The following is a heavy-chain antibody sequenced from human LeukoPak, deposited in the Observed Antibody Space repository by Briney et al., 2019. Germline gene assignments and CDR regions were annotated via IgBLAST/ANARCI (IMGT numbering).Heavy chain of an antibody. Sequence: GSLRLSCAASGFTFSSYWMSWVRQAPGKGLEWVANIKKDGSEKYYVDSVKGRFTISRDNAKTSLYLQMNSLRAEDTAVYYCARGGGYSYGYGGDFDYWGQGTLVTVSS. V-gene: IGHV3-7*01. D-gene: IGHD5-18*01. J-gene: IGHJ4*02. CDR2: IKKDGSEK. CDR1: GFTFSSYW. CDR3: ARGGGYSYGYGGDFDY.